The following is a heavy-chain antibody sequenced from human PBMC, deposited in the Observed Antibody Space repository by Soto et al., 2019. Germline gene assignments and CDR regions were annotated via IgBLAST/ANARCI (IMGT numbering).Heavy chain of an antibody. CDR2: INHSGST. J-gene: IGHJ6*02. CDR1: GGSFSGYY. V-gene: IGHV4-34*01. D-gene: IGHD6-25*01. Sequence: SETLSLTCAVYGGSFSGYYWSWIRQPPGKGLEWIGEINHSGSTNYNPSPKSRVTISVDTSKNQFSLKLSSVTAADTAVYYCARVLISSATYYYYYYGMDVWGQGTTVTVS. CDR3: ARVLISSATYYYYYYGMDV.